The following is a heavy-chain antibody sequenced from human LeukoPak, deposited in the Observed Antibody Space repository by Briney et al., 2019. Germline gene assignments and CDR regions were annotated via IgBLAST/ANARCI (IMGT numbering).Heavy chain of an antibody. CDR3: ARDLWSNRDEYSSSPFDY. CDR2: ISYDGSNK. J-gene: IGHJ4*02. CDR1: GFTFSSYA. Sequence: PGGSLRLSCAASGFTFSSYAMHWVRQAPGKGLEWVAVISYDGSNKYYADSVKGRFTISRDNSKNTLYLQMNSLRAEDTAVYYCARDLWSNRDEYSSSPFDYWGQGTLVTVSS. V-gene: IGHV3-30-3*01. D-gene: IGHD6-6*01.